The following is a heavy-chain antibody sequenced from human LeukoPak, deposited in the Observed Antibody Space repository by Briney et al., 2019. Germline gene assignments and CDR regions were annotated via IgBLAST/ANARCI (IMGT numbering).Heavy chain of an antibody. D-gene: IGHD3-22*01. CDR3: ARDPWFGTVGYYYVPAPGNRGESFDY. J-gene: IGHJ4*02. Sequence: GRSLRLSCAASGFTFNSYGMHWVRQAPGKGVEWGAVISYDGSNKYYGDSVKGRLTISRENSKNTVYLQINRRRAEDRAVYDCARDPWFGTVGYYYVPAPGNRGESFDYWGQGTLVTVSS. V-gene: IGHV3-30*04. CDR2: ISYDGSNK. CDR1: GFTFNSYG.